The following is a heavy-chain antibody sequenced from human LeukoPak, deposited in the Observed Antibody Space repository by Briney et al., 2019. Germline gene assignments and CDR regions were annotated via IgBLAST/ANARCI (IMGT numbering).Heavy chain of an antibody. CDR3: AKDKTQQLVTNEYFQH. V-gene: IGHV3-23*01. Sequence: QPGGSLRLSCAASGFTFSSYAMSWVRQAPGKGLEWVSAISGSGGSTYYADSVKGRFTISRDNSKNTLYLRMNSLRAEDTAVYYCAKDKTQQLVTNEYFQHWGQGTLVTVSS. J-gene: IGHJ1*01. CDR2: ISGSGGST. CDR1: GFTFSSYA. D-gene: IGHD6-13*01.